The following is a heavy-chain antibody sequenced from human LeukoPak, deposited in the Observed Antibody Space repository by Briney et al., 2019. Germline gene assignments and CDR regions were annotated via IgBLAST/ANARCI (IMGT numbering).Heavy chain of an antibody. J-gene: IGHJ5*02. CDR1: GYTFTGYY. Sequence: ASVKVSCKASGYTFTGYYMHWVRQAPGQGLEWMGWMNPNSGGTNYAQKLQGWVTMTRDTSISTAYMELSRLRSDDTAVYYCARERTPSNIVVVPAAIGWFDPWGQGTLVTVSS. CDR3: ARERTPSNIVVVPAAIGWFDP. V-gene: IGHV1-2*04. CDR2: MNPNSGGT. D-gene: IGHD2-2*02.